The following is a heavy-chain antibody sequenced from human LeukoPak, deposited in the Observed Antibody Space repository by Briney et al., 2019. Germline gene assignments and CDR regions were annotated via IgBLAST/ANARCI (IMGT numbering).Heavy chain of an antibody. CDR1: GFTFSSYA. CDR3: AKDSHDYIWGSYREDDY. V-gene: IGHV3-23*01. CDR2: ISGSGGST. D-gene: IGHD3-16*02. Sequence: GGSLRLSCAASGFTFSSYAMSWVRQAPGKGLEWVSAISGSGGSTYYADSVKGRFTISRHNSKNTLYLQMNSLRAEDTAVYYCAKDSHDYIWGSYREDDYWGQGTLVTVSS. J-gene: IGHJ4*02.